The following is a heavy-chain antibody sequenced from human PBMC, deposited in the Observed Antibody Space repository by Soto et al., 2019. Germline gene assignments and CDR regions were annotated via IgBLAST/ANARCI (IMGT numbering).Heavy chain of an antibody. Sequence: QVQLVESGGGVVQPGRSLRLSCAASGFTFSSYDIHWVRQAPGKGLEWVAVISYDGSKKYYADSVKGLFTISRDNSKNTLCLQVNSLRAEDTAVYYCAKAYSGPFDVWGQGTMVTVSS. CDR3: AKAYSGPFDV. J-gene: IGHJ3*01. V-gene: IGHV3-30*18. CDR2: ISYDGSKK. CDR1: GFTFSSYD. D-gene: IGHD1-26*01.